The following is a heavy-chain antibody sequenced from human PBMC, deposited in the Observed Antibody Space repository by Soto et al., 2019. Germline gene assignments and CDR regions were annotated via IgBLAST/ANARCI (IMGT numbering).Heavy chain of an antibody. Sequence: GGSLRLSCAASGFTFSSYAMSWVRQAPGKGLEWVSAISGSGGSTYYADSVKGRFTISRDNSKNTLYLQMNSLRAEDTAVYYCAKDSDYDFWSGYYGSFDYWGQGTLVTVSS. D-gene: IGHD3-3*01. CDR1: GFTFSSYA. CDR3: AKDSDYDFWSGYYGSFDY. V-gene: IGHV3-23*01. CDR2: ISGSGGST. J-gene: IGHJ4*02.